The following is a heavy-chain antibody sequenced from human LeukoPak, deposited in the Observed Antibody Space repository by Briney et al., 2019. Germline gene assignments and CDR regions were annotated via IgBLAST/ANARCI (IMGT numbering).Heavy chain of an antibody. Sequence: GGSLRLSCAPSGFTFTTYWMGWVRQSPVKGLEWVASIKQGGSERHYVDSVKGRFTISRDNSKNTLSLQMNSLRSEDTAVYYCAKDPRKVRVSVVPAARYMDVWGKGTTVTISS. CDR3: AKDPRKVRVSVVPAARYMDV. D-gene: IGHD2-2*01. CDR1: GFTFTTYW. J-gene: IGHJ6*03. CDR2: IKQGGSER. V-gene: IGHV3-7*01.